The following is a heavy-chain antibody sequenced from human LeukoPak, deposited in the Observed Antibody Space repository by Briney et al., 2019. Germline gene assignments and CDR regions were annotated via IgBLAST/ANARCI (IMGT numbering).Heavy chain of an antibody. V-gene: IGHV3-15*01. D-gene: IGHD4-11*01. CDR1: VFTFSVAR. Sequence: GGSLRLSCAPSVFTFSVARMSWVRQAPGKGLEWLGRIKSRTESGTTQYAAPVKGRFTISRDDSKEKEYLQMNSLTTEDTAVYYCTRVVTTWFLSWGQGTLVIVSS. CDR2: IKSRTESGTT. CDR3: TRVVTTWFLS. J-gene: IGHJ5*02.